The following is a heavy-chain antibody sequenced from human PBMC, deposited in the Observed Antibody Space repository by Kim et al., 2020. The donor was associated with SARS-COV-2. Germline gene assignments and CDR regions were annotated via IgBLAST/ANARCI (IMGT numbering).Heavy chain of an antibody. CDR1: GGSISSGSYY. CDR2: IYTSGST. J-gene: IGHJ3*02. D-gene: IGHD3-22*01. V-gene: IGHV4-61*02. CDR3: AKNRVDDGDYYDSSGYYYGDAFDI. Sequence: SETLSLTCTVSGGSISSGSYYWSWIRQPAGKGLEWIGRIYTSGSTNYNPSLKSRVTISVDTSKNQFSLKLSSVTAADTAVYYCAKNRVDDGDYYDSSGYYYGDAFDIWGQGTMVTVSS.